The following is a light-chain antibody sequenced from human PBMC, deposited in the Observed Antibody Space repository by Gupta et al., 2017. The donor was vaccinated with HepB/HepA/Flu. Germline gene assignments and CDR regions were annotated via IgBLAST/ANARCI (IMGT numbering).Light chain of an antibody. CDR1: SSDVGRYNY. V-gene: IGLV2-14*03. J-gene: IGLJ3*02. Sequence: QSALTQPASVSVSPAPSITISFTGTSSDVGRYNYVSWYQQHPGKAPKLIIYAVSNRPSGVSYRFSGSKSGNTASLTISGLQAEDEADYYCSSYSSSRTPVFGGGAKLTVL. CDR3: SSYSSSRTPV. CDR2: AVS.